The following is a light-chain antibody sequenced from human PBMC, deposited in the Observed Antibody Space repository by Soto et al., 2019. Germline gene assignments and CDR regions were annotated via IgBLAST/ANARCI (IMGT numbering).Light chain of an antibody. CDR3: HQYGSDRGT. V-gene: IGKV3-20*01. Sequence: VMTQSPDSLAVSLGERATINCKSSQSVSSSSLAWYQQKPGQAPRLLICGASSRATGIPDRFSGSGSGTDFTLTISRLEPEDFAVYYCHQYGSDRGTFGQGTKVDIK. J-gene: IGKJ1*01. CDR1: QSVSSSS. CDR2: GAS.